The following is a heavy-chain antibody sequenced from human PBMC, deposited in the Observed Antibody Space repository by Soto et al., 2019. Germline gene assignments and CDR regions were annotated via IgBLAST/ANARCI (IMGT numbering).Heavy chain of an antibody. CDR3: ARDAAVGLFDY. CDR1: GYTFTSYG. Sequence: RASVKVSYKASGYTFTSYGISWVRQAPGQGLEWMGWISAYNGNTNYAQKLQGRVTMTTDTSTSTAYMELRSLRSDDTAVYYCARDAAVGLFDYWGQGTLVTVSS. CDR2: ISAYNGNT. J-gene: IGHJ4*02. V-gene: IGHV1-18*01. D-gene: IGHD1-26*01.